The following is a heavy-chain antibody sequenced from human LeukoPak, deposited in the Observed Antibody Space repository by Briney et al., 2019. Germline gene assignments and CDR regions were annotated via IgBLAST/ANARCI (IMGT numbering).Heavy chain of an antibody. J-gene: IGHJ3*01. CDR3: ARDPRGGAGASFDV. CDR1: GFSLSSGGSF. V-gene: IGHV4-31*02. CDR2: IRTSGST. Sequence: SQDPALHFSVPGFSLSSGGSFWSLSRPSAGRGLGWIGYIRTSGSTLYNVSLKSRVTISADASRNQFSLKLDSVTAADTAVYFCARDPRGGAGASFDVWGRGRMVTVSS. D-gene: IGHD2-21*01.